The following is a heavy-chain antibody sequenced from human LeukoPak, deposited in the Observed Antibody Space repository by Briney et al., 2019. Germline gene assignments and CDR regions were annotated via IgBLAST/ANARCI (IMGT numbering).Heavy chain of an antibody. CDR3: AKNRGGIAAARDY. J-gene: IGHJ4*02. V-gene: IGHV3-23*01. D-gene: IGHD6-13*01. Sequence: PGGSLRLSCAASGFTFHTYALGWVRQAPGKGLEWVSVISGSGNSKYYADSVKDRFTISGDNSKNTVYLQMTNLRVEDTATYFCAKNRGGIAAARDYWGQGTLVTVSS. CDR2: ISGSGNSK. CDR1: GFTFHTYA.